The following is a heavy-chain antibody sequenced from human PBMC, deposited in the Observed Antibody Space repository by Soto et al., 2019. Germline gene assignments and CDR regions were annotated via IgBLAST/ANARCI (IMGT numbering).Heavy chain of an antibody. J-gene: IGHJ5*02. D-gene: IGHD4-4*01. CDR1: GGSFSGYY. Sequence: ETLSLTCAVYGGSFSGYYWSWIRQPPGKGLEWIGEINHSGSTNYNPSLKSRVTISADTSKNQFSLKLSSVTAADTAVYYCARGQGMTTVTTIWFDPWGQGTLVTVSS. CDR2: INHSGST. V-gene: IGHV4-34*01. CDR3: ARGQGMTTVTTIWFDP.